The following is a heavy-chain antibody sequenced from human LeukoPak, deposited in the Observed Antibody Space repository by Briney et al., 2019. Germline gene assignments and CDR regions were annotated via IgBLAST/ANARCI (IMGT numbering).Heavy chain of an antibody. V-gene: IGHV4-4*02. CDR1: GFTFSSYAM. CDR2: IYHSGST. D-gene: IGHD2-15*01. Sequence: GSLRLSCAASGFTFSSYAMSWVRQPPGKGLEWIGEIYHSGSTNYNPSLKSRVTISVDKSKNQFSLKLSSVTAADTAVYYCARDFFYPYCSGGSCYSGAFDIWGQGTMVTVSS. CDR3: ARDFFYPYCSGGSCYSGAFDI. J-gene: IGHJ3*02.